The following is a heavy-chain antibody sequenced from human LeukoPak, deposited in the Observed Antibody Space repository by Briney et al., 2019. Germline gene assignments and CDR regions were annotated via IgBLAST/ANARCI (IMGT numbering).Heavy chain of an antibody. CDR2: IRYDGSNK. Sequence: GGSLRLSCAASGFTFSSYGMHWVRQAPGKGLEWVAFIRYDGSNKYYADSVKGRFTISRDNSKNTLYLQMNSLRAEDTAVYYCAKVEFSGIIGTTGTFDYWGQGTLVTVSS. CDR3: AKVEFSGIIGTTGTFDY. CDR1: GFTFSSYG. D-gene: IGHD1-7*01. V-gene: IGHV3-30*02. J-gene: IGHJ4*02.